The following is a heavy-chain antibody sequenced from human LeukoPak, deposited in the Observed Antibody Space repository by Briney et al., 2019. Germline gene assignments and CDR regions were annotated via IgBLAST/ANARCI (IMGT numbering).Heavy chain of an antibody. V-gene: IGHV4-61*08. Sequence: SETLSLTCTVSGGSISSGGYYWSWIRQPPGKGQEWIGYIYYSGSTNYNPSLKSRVTISVDTSKNQFSLKLSSVAAADTAVYYCARDLPGSHFDYWGQGTLVTVSS. CDR1: GGSISSGGYY. J-gene: IGHJ4*02. D-gene: IGHD1-14*01. CDR2: IYYSGST. CDR3: ARDLPGSHFDY.